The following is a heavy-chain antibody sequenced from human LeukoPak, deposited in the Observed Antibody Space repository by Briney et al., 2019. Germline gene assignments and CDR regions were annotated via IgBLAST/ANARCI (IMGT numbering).Heavy chain of an antibody. Sequence: ASVKVSCKASGGTFSSYAISWVRQAPGQGLEWMGGIIPIFGTANYAQKFQGRATITADESTSTAYMELSSLRSEDTAVYYCARERTSYQLRKYYFDYWGQGTLVTVSS. D-gene: IGHD2-2*01. V-gene: IGHV1-69*13. CDR1: GGTFSSYA. CDR2: IIPIFGTA. CDR3: ARERTSYQLRKYYFDY. J-gene: IGHJ4*02.